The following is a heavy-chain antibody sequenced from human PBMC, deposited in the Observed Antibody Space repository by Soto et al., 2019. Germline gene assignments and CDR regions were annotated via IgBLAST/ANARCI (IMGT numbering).Heavy chain of an antibody. J-gene: IGHJ5*02. CDR2: IYYSGST. Sequence: ASETLSLTCTVSGGSISSGGYYWNWIRQHPGKGLEWIGYIYYSGSTYYNPSLKSRVSISVDPSKNQFSLKLNSVTAADTAVYYCTLNWNYHNWFDPWGQGALVTVSS. CDR1: GGSISSGGYY. V-gene: IGHV4-31*03. CDR3: TLNWNYHNWFDP. D-gene: IGHD1-7*01.